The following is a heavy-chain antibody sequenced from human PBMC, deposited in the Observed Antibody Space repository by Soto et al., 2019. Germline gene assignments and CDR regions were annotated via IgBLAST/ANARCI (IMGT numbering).Heavy chain of an antibody. CDR2: ISGSGDST. J-gene: IGHJ4*02. Sequence: EVQLLESGGGLVQPGGSLRLSCAASGFTFSSYAMRWVRQAPGRGLEWASSISGSGDSTYYADSVKGRFTISRDNSKNTLYLQMNSLSAEDTAVYYCASRAGGCYYDSWGQGTLVTVSS. V-gene: IGHV3-23*01. D-gene: IGHD1-26*01. CDR1: GFTFSSYA. CDR3: ASRAGGCYYDS.